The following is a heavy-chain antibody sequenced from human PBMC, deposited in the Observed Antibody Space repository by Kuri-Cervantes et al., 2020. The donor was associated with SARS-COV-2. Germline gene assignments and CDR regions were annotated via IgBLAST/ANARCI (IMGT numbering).Heavy chain of an antibody. CDR3: ARHIHVLSWFDP. J-gene: IGHJ5*02. CDR1: GGSISSSSYY. CDR2: IYYSGST. Sequence: SETLSLTCTVSGGSISSSSYYWGWIRQPPGKGLEWIGSIYYSGSTYYNPSLKSRVTISVDTSKNQFSLKLSSVTAADTAVYYCARHIHVLSWFDPWGQGTLVTVSS. V-gene: IGHV4-39*01. D-gene: IGHD3-16*01.